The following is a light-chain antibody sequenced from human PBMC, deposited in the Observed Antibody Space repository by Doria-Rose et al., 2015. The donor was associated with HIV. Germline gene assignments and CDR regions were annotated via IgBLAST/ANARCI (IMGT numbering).Light chain of an antibody. CDR3: HQYGTSWT. Sequence: EIVMTQSPGTLSSSPGEGATLSCRASQSFSSTYLAWYQQKPGQAPSLIIYDGSTRATGIPDRFSASGSGTDFTLTINRLEPEDFALYYCHQYGTSWTFGQGTKVEI. CDR1: QSFSSTY. J-gene: IGKJ1*01. CDR2: DGS. V-gene: IGKV3-20*01.